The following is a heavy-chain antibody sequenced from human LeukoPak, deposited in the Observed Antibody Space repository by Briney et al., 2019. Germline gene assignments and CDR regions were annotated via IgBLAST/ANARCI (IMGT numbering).Heavy chain of an antibody. J-gene: IGHJ4*02. Sequence: PGRSLRLSCAASGFTFSSYGMHWVRQAPGKGLEWVAVISYDGSNKYYADSVKGRFTISRDNSKNTLYLQMNSLRAEDTAVYYCARGEAVAPRRRHPNDYWGQGTLVTVSS. CDR1: GFTFSSYG. D-gene: IGHD6-19*01. CDR3: ARGEAVAPRRRHPNDY. CDR2: ISYDGSNK. V-gene: IGHV3-30*03.